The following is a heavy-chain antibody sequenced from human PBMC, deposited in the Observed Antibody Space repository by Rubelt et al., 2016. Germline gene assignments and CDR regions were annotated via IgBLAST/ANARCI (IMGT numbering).Heavy chain of an antibody. Sequence: QVQLVQSGAEVKKPGSSVKVSCKASGGTFSSYAISWVRQAPGQGLEWMGRIIPILGIANYAQKFHGRVTITANKSTGTAYMELSSLRSEETAVYYCARGVEYYYGSGTNWFDPWGQGTLVTVSS. CDR2: IIPILGIA. CDR3: ARGVEYYYGSGTNWFDP. J-gene: IGHJ5*02. V-gene: IGHV1-69*04. D-gene: IGHD3-10*01. CDR1: GGTFSSYA.